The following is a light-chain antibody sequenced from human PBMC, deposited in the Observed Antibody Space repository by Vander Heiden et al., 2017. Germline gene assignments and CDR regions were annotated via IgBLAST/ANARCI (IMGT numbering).Light chain of an antibody. V-gene: IGLV1-40*01. CDR2: GSS. CDR1: SSHIGAGYD. Sequence: QSVLTQPPSVSGAPGQRVTISCTGSSSHIGAGYDIQWYQHLPGTAPKLLIYGSSNRPSGVPGRFSGSKSGTSASLAITGLQAEDEADYYCQSYDNSLSGWVFGGGTKLTVL. J-gene: IGLJ3*02. CDR3: QSYDNSLSGWV.